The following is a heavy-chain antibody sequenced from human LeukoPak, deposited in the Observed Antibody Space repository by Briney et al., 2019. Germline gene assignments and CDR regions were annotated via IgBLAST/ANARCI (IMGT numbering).Heavy chain of an antibody. D-gene: IGHD3-22*01. V-gene: IGHV3-53*01. CDR1: GFTFTSNY. J-gene: IGHJ4*02. Sequence: GGSLRLSCAASGFTFTSNYMSWVRQAPGKGLEWVSVIYSGENAYYADSVRGRFTISRDSSKNTLYLQMHSPRAEDTATFYCARDATSGYHDDWGQGTLVTVAS. CDR2: IYSGENA. CDR3: ARDATSGYHDD.